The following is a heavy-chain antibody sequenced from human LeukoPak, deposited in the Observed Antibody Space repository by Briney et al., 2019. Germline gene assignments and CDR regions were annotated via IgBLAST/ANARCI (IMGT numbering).Heavy chain of an antibody. J-gene: IGHJ4*02. CDR3: ARHTSGSLL. Sequence: GESLKISCKGSGYSFTTYWIGWVRQMPGKGLEGMVVIYPGDSDTRYSPSFQGQVTISADKSSSTAYLQWSSLKASDTAVYYCARHTSGSLLWGQGSLVTVSS. D-gene: IGHD6-6*01. V-gene: IGHV5-51*01. CDR1: GYSFTTYW. CDR2: IYPGDSDT.